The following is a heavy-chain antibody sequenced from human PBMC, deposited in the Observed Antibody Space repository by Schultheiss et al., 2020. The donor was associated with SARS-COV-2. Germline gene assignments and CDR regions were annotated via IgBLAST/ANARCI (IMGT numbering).Heavy chain of an antibody. J-gene: IGHJ5*02. CDR3: ARDLGIAAAGTSWFDP. CDR2: INHSGST. V-gene: IGHV4-34*01. CDR1: GGSFSACY. Sequence: SETLSLTCAVYGGSFSACYWNWIRQPPGKGLEWIGEINHSGSTNYNPSLKSRVTMSVDTSKNQFSLKLSSVTAADTAVYYCARDLGIAAAGTSWFDPWGQGILVTVSS. D-gene: IGHD6-13*01.